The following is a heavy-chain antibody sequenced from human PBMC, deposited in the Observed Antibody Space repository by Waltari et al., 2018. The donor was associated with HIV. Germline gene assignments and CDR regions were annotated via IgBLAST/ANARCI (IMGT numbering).Heavy chain of an antibody. CDR1: DYTFTELT. D-gene: IGHD3-10*01. CDR3: ATDAGDLRFGAFDV. J-gene: IGHJ3*01. Sequence: QVQLVQSGAEGKKPGASVKCSCKVSDYTFTELTIQWVRQAPGKGLEWMGSFDPQHGETIYAEEFQGRVSMTGDTSANTASMELRSLRSGDTAVYYCATDAGDLRFGAFDVWGQGTVVTVSS. V-gene: IGHV1-24*01. CDR2: FDPQHGET.